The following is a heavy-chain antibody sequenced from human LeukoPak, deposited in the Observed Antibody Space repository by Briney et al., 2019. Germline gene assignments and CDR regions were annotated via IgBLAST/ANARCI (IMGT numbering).Heavy chain of an antibody. CDR1: GGSFSGYY. D-gene: IGHD3-22*01. V-gene: IGHV4-34*01. CDR2: INHSGST. CDR3: ARGRYYYDSSGYGYYFDY. Sequence: PSETLSLTCAVYGGSFSGYYWSWIRQPPGKGLEWIGEINHSGSTNFNPSLKSRVTISGDTSMNQFSLRLTSETAADTAVYYCARGRYYYDSSGYGYYFDYWGQGILVTVSS. J-gene: IGHJ4*02.